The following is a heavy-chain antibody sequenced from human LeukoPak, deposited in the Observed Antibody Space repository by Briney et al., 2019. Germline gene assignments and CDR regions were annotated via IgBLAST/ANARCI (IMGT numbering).Heavy chain of an antibody. CDR3: ARVQLITIFGVARGAFDI. Sequence: SETLSLTCTVSGGSISSYYWSWIRQPAGKGLEWIGRIYTSGSTNYNPSLKSRVTMSVDTSKNQFSLKLSSVTAADTAVYYCARVQLITIFGVARGAFDIWGQGTMVTVSS. CDR1: GGSISSYY. J-gene: IGHJ3*02. D-gene: IGHD3-3*01. V-gene: IGHV4-4*07. CDR2: IYTSGST.